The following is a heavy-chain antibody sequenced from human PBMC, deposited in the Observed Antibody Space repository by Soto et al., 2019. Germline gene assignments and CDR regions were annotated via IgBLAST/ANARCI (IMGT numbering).Heavy chain of an antibody. Sequence: EVELLESEGGMVQPGGSLRLSCSASGFSISGYVMSWVRQSPGKGLEWVAAIGGGGDTYYADSVTGRFTISRDNSKNTLFLQMNGLRAEDTALYLSAKYGGTKGMGPEYWGQGTLVTVSS. CDR2: IGGGGDT. CDR1: GFSISGYV. V-gene: IGHV3-23*01. J-gene: IGHJ4*01. D-gene: IGHD1-26*01. CDR3: AKYGGTKGMGPEY.